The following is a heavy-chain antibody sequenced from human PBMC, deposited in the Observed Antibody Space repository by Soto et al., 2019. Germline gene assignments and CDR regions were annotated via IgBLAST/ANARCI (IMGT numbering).Heavy chain of an antibody. CDR3: ARDHGMFLSYYYYGMDV. V-gene: IGHV3-30-3*01. Sequence: QVQLVESGGGVVQPGRSLRLSCVASGFTFSRFSMHWVRQAPGKGLAWVAVISYDGNNKHFAESVKGRFSISRDDSKNTVYLEMNNLRGDDSAVYYCARDHGMFLSYYYYGMDVWGQGTTVTVSS. J-gene: IGHJ6*02. CDR1: GFTFSRFS. CDR2: ISYDGNNK. D-gene: IGHD3-10*02.